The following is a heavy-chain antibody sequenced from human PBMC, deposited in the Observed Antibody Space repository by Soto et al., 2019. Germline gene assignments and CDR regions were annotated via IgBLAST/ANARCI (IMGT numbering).Heavy chain of an antibody. J-gene: IGHJ6*03. V-gene: IGHV6-1*01. Sequence: QVQLQESGPGLVKPSQTLSLTCAISGASVSSNSAAWNWIRLSPSRGLEWLARTYYRSRWYNDYAVSVRSRITGNPDTSKNQFSLQLTSVTPEDTAVYYCAGTTSHQWYYMDGWGKGTTVTVSS. D-gene: IGHD1-7*01. CDR3: AGTTSHQWYYMDG. CDR1: GASVSSNSAA. CDR2: TYYRSRWYN.